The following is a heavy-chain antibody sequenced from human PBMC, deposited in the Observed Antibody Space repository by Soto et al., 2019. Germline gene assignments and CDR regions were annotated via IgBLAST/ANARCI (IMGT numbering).Heavy chain of an antibody. J-gene: IGHJ6*02. CDR2: IYWDDDK. CDR3: AHSRCGGDCLQSYSSHYYYGMDV. D-gene: IGHD2-21*02. Sequence: QITLKESGPSLVKPTQTLTLTCTFSGFSLSTGGVGVGWIRQPPGKALEWLALIYWDDDKRYSPSLRSRLTVPKHTSKNQVVLTMTNMDHVDTATYYCAHSRCGGDCLQSYSSHYYYGMDVWGQGTTVTVSS. CDR1: GFSLSTGGVG. V-gene: IGHV2-5*02.